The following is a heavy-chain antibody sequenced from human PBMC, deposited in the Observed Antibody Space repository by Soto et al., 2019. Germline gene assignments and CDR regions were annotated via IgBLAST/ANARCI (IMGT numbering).Heavy chain of an antibody. J-gene: IGHJ6*02. Sequence: PGGSLRLSCAASGFTFDDYAMHWVRQAPGKGLEWVSGISWNSGSIGYADSVKGRFTISRDNAKNSLYLQMNSLRDEDTALYYCARDQYPYYYDSSDKYTYGMDTWGQENAVTVSS. CDR2: ISWNSGSI. V-gene: IGHV3-9*01. D-gene: IGHD3-22*01. CDR1: GFTFDDYA. CDR3: ARDQYPYYYDSSDKYTYGMDT.